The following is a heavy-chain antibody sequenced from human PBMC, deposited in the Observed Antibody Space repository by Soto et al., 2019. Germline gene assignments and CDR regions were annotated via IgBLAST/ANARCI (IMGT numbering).Heavy chain of an antibody. V-gene: IGHV4-31*03. CDR2: IYYSGST. CDR1: GGSISSGGYY. D-gene: IGHD3-10*01. CDR3: ASIVSSAHGEFSD. J-gene: IGHJ4*02. Sequence: QVQLQESGPGLVKPSQTLSLTCTVSGGSISSGGYYWSWIRQHPGKGLEWIGYIYYSGSTYYNPCLKSRVTVSVDTSKNQFSLKLSAVTAAATAVYYCASIVSSAHGEFSDGGQGTLVTVSS.